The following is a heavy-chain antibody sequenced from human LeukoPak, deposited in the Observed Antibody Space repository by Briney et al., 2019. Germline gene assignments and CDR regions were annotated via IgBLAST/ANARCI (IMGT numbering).Heavy chain of an antibody. CDR2: INPSGGST. CDR3: ATTGVGFDY. CDR1: GYTFTSYY. Sequence: GASVKVSCKASGYTFTSYYMHWVRQAPGQGLEWMGIINPSGGSTSYAQKFQGRVTMTRDTSTSTAYMELSRLRSDDTAVYYCATTGVGFDYWGQGTLVTVSS. J-gene: IGHJ4*02. D-gene: IGHD4-11*01. V-gene: IGHV1-46*01.